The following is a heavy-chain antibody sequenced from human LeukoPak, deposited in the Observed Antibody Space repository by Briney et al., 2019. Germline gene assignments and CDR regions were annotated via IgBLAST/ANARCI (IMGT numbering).Heavy chain of an antibody. V-gene: IGHV3-23*01. J-gene: IGHJ4*02. Sequence: GGSLRLSCAASGFTLSNYAMSWVRQAPGRGLEWVSAISGSGGSTYYADSLKGRFTISRDNSKNTLYLRMNSLRAEDTAVYYCARGARAYGDYGYWGQGTLVTVSS. D-gene: IGHD4-17*01. CDR1: GFTLSNYA. CDR3: ARGARAYGDYGY. CDR2: ISGSGGST.